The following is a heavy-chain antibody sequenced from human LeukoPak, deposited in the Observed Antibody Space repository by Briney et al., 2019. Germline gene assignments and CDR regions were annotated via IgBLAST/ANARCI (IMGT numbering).Heavy chain of an antibody. V-gene: IGHV3-23*01. J-gene: IGHJ3*02. CDR3: AKELYDFWSGYYRGGAFDI. Sequence: PGGSLRLSCAASGLNFRNYWMSWVRQAPGKGLEWVSAISGSGGSTYYADSVKGRFTISRDNSKNTLYLQMSSLRAEDTAVYYCAKELYDFWSGYYRGGAFDIWGQGTMVTVSS. CDR2: ISGSGGST. CDR1: GLNFRNYW. D-gene: IGHD3-3*01.